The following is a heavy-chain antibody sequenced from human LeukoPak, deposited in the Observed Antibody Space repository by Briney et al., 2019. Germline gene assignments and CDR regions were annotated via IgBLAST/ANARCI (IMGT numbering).Heavy chain of an antibody. D-gene: IGHD3-22*01. CDR3: ARVGAAYYYDSVDY. J-gene: IGHJ4*02. CDR1: GYTFTCYY. Sequence: GASVKVSCKASGYTFTCYYMHWVRQAPGQGLEWMGRINPNSGGTNYEQKFQGRVTMTRDTSISTAYMELSRLRSDDTAVYYCARVGAAYYYDSVDYWGQGTLVTVSS. V-gene: IGHV1-2*06. CDR2: INPNSGGT.